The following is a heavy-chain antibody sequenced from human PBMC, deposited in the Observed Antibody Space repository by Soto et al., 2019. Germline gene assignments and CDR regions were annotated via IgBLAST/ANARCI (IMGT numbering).Heavy chain of an antibody. Sequence: QVQLVQSGAEVKKHGASVKVSCKASGYTFTGYYMHWVRQAPGQGLEWMGWINPNSGGTNYAQKFQGSVTMTRDTSISTAYMERSRLRSDDTAVYYCARTAIGYCTNDVCYAFDIWGQGTMVTVSS. CDR2: INPNSGGT. D-gene: IGHD2-8*01. J-gene: IGHJ3*02. V-gene: IGHV1-2*04. CDR1: GYTFTGYY. CDR3: ARTAIGYCTNDVCYAFDI.